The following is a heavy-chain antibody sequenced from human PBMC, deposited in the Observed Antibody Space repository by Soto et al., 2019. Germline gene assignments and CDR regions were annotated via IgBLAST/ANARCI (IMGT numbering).Heavy chain of an antibody. CDR3: ALSIQEGFDP. Sequence: QVSLQESGPGLVKPSQTLSLSCTVSGASITDGDYYWSWIRQPPGKDLEWIAYISYNGMIHYNPSLKSRVTISLDPSKNQLSLTMTSVTDTDTAVYSCALSIQEGFDPWGQGTLVTVSS. V-gene: IGHV4-30-4*01. CDR2: ISYNGMI. CDR1: GASITDGDYY. J-gene: IGHJ5*02. D-gene: IGHD5-18*01.